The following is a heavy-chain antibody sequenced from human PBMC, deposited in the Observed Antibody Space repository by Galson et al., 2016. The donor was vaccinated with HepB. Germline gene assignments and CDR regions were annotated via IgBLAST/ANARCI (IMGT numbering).Heavy chain of an antibody. Sequence: QSGAEVKKPGESLRISCKGSGYSFTNYWISWVRQMPGKGLEWMGRIDPSDSYTNYSPSFQGHVTVSADKSISTAYLQWSSLKPSDTAMYFGARRGYSGYEEGYFDYWGQGTLVTVSS. V-gene: IGHV5-10-1*01. D-gene: IGHD5-12*01. CDR3: ARRGYSGYEEGYFDY. J-gene: IGHJ4*02. CDR1: GYSFTNYW. CDR2: IDPSDSYT.